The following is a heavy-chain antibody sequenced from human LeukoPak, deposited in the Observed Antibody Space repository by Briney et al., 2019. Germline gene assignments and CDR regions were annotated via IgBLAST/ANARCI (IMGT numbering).Heavy chain of an antibody. CDR2: IYHSGST. Sequence: PSETLSLTCTVSGYSISSGYYWGWIRQPPGKGLEWIGSIYHSGSTYYNPSLKSRVTISVDTSKNQFSLKLSSVTAADTAVYYCARVKLWFGELFTSYYFDYWGQGTLVTVSS. V-gene: IGHV4-38-2*02. CDR3: ARVKLWFGELFTSYYFDY. J-gene: IGHJ4*02. D-gene: IGHD3-10*01. CDR1: GYSISSGYY.